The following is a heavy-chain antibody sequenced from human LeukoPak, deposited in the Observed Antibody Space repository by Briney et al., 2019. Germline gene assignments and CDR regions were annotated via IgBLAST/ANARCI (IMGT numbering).Heavy chain of an antibody. V-gene: IGHV3-30-3*01. CDR3: ARVFTMVRGVRTPNWFDP. D-gene: IGHD3-10*01. J-gene: IGHJ5*02. CDR2: ISYDGSNK. CDR1: GFTFSSYA. Sequence: GGSLRLSCAASGFTFSSYAMLWVRQAPGKGREGVAVISYDGSNKYSADSVKGRFTISRDNSNNTLYLQMNRLRAEDTAVYYCARVFTMVRGVRTPNWFDPWGQGTLVTVSS.